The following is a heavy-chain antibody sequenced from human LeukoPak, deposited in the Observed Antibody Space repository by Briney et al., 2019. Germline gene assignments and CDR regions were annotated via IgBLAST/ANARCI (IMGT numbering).Heavy chain of an antibody. D-gene: IGHD4-17*01. J-gene: IGHJ6*02. CDR2: ISYDGSNK. V-gene: IGHV3-30*18. Sequence: GGSLRLSCAASGFTFSSYGMHWVGQAPGKGLEWVAVISYDGSNKYYADSVKGRFTISRDNSKNTLYLQMNGLRAEDMAVYYCAKEGYGDYKKDYYYYGMDVWGQGNTVTVSS. CDR3: AKEGYGDYKKDYYYYGMDV. CDR1: GFTFSSYG.